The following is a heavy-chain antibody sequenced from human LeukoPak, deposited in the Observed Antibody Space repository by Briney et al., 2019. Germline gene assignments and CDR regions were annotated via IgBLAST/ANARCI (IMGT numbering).Heavy chain of an antibody. D-gene: IGHD3-22*01. CDR3: ARRNTIIVVGFNY. V-gene: IGHV4-4*02. Sequence: KSSETLSLTCAVSGGSISSSNWWSWVRQPPGKGLEWIGEIYHSGSTNYNPSLKSRVTISVDTSKNQFSLKLTSVTAADTAVYYCARRNTIIVVGFNYWGQGTLVTVSS. CDR2: IYHSGST. J-gene: IGHJ4*02. CDR1: GGSISSSNW.